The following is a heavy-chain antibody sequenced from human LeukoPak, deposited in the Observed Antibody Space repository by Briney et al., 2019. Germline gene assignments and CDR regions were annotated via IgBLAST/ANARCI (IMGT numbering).Heavy chain of an antibody. V-gene: IGHV1-2*02. Sequence: ASVKVSCKASGYSFTGYYMHWVRQAPGQGLEWMGCINPNSGGTDYAQKFQGRVTMIRDTSISTAYIELSRLTSDDTAVYYCAGLSGHDPYYFDYWGQGTLVAVSS. CDR1: GYSFTGYY. CDR3: AGLSGHDPYYFDY. J-gene: IGHJ4*02. CDR2: INPNSGGT. D-gene: IGHD5-12*01.